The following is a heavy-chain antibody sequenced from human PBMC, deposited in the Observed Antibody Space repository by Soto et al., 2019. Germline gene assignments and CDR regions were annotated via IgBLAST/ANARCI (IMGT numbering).Heavy chain of an antibody. CDR2: ISSSSSTI. CDR3: ARGITMVRGVIIDFDY. J-gene: IGHJ4*02. D-gene: IGHD3-10*01. V-gene: IGHV3-48*02. CDR1: GFTFSSYS. Sequence: GGSLRLSCAASGFTFSSYSMNWVRQAPGKGLEWVSYISSSSSTIYYADSVKGRFTISRDNAKNSLYLQMNSLRDEDTAVYYCARGITMVRGVIIDFDYWGQGTLVTVSS.